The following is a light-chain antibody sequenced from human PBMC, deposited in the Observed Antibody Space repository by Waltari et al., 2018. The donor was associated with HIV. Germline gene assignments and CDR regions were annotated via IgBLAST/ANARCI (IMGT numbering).Light chain of an antibody. Sequence: DIQMTQSPSSLSAYIGDRVIMTCRASQSISNNLNWFQQRPGKAPKLLIYAASSLQSGVPSRFSGSGSGTDFTLTISSLQTEDFATYYCQQSYSTPLTFGPGTKVDIK. CDR2: AAS. CDR1: QSISNN. V-gene: IGKV1-39*01. CDR3: QQSYSTPLT. J-gene: IGKJ3*01.